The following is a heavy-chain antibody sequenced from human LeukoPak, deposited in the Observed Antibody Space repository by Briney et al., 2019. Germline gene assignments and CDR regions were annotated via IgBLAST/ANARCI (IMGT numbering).Heavy chain of an antibody. CDR3: VKDSPPRYSGSPPAY. J-gene: IGHJ4*02. CDR1: GFTFSLYW. CDR2: IKQDGSEK. V-gene: IGHV3-7*03. D-gene: IGHD1-26*01. Sequence: GGSLRLSCAASGFTFSLYWMNWVRRAPGKGLEWVANIKQDGSEKNYVDSVKGRFTISRDNSKNTLYLQMNSLRAEDTAVYYCVKDSPPRYSGSPPAYWGQGTLVTVSS.